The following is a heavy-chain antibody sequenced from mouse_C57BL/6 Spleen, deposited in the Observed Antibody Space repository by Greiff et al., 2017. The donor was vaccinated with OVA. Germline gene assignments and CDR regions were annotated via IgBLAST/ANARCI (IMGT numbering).Heavy chain of an antibody. CDR2: IYPADGDT. J-gene: IGHJ2*01. CDR1: GYAFSSSW. D-gene: IGHD2-4*01. Sequence: VQLVESGPELVKPGASVKLSCKASGYAFSSSWMNWVKQRPGQGLEWTGRIYPADGDTNYNRKFKGKATLTADKSSSTAYMQLSSLTSEDSAVYFCARRFYYDSFDYWGKGTTLTVSS. CDR3: ARRFYYDSFDY. V-gene: IGHV1-82*01.